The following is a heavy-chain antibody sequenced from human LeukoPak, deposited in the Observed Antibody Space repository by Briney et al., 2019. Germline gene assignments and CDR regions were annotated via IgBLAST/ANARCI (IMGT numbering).Heavy chain of an antibody. CDR1: GFTFSSYW. D-gene: IGHD1-1*01. V-gene: IGHV3-7*03. CDR3: AKDRLSGTTYIYDAFDI. Sequence: GGSLRLSCAASGFTFSSYWMSWVRQAPGKGLEWVANIKQDGSEKYYVDSVKGRFTISRDNAKNSLYLQMNSLRAEDTAVYYCAKDRLSGTTYIYDAFDIWGQGTMVTVSS. J-gene: IGHJ3*02. CDR2: IKQDGSEK.